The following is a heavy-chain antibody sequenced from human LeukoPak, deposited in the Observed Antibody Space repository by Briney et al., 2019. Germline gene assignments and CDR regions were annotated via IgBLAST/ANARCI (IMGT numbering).Heavy chain of an antibody. CDR2: IYPGDSDT. CDR1: KYIFTSYW. Sequence: GESLKISCQGSKYIFTSYWIGWVRQMPGKGLEWMGIIYPGDSDTRYSPSFQGQVTISADKSISTAYLQWSSLKASDTAMYYCARTSLIAVADSFGYWGQGTLVTVSS. V-gene: IGHV5-51*01. D-gene: IGHD6-19*01. CDR3: ARTSLIAVADSFGY. J-gene: IGHJ4*02.